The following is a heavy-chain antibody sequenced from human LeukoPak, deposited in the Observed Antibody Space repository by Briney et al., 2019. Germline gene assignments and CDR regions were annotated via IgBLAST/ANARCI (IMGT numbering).Heavy chain of an antibody. CDR3: ATSHRAYCSGGSCYPVGYYYYYGMDV. Sequence: SETLSLTCAVYGGSFSGYYWSWIRQPPGKGLEWIGEINHSGSTNYNPSLKSRVTIPVDTSENQFSLKLSSVTAADTAVYYCATSHRAYCSGGSCYPVGYYYYYGMDVWGKGTTVTVSS. V-gene: IGHV4-34*01. CDR2: INHSGST. CDR1: GGSFSGYY. D-gene: IGHD2-15*01. J-gene: IGHJ6*04.